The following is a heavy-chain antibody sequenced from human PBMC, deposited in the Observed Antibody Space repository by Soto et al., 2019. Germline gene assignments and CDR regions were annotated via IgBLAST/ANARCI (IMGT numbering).Heavy chain of an antibody. D-gene: IGHD2-2*01. V-gene: IGHV5-10-1*01. Sequence: GESLKISCKGSGYSFTSYWISWVRQMPGKGLEWMGRIDPSDSYTNYSPSFQGHVTISADKSISTAYLQWSSLKASDTAMYYCALSWDCSSTSCYSTYYYCGMDVWGQGTTVTVSS. J-gene: IGHJ6*02. CDR2: IDPSDSYT. CDR1: GYSFTSYW. CDR3: ALSWDCSSTSCYSTYYYCGMDV.